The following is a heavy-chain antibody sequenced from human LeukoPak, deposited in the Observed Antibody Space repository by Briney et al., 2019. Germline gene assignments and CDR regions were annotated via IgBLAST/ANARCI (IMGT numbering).Heavy chain of an antibody. CDR3: ASRPYYYDSSGLDPADAFDI. V-gene: IGHV1-69*05. D-gene: IGHD3-22*01. CDR1: GGTFSSYA. J-gene: IGHJ3*02. CDR2: IIPIFGTA. Sequence: SVKVSCKASGGTFSSYAISWLRQAPGQGLEWMGRIIPIFGTANYAQKFQGRVTITTDESTSTAYMELSILRSEDTAVYYCASRPYYYDSSGLDPADAFDIWGQGTMVTVSS.